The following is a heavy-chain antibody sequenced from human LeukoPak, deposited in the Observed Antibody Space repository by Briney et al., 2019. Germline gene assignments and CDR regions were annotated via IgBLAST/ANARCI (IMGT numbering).Heavy chain of an antibody. D-gene: IGHD6-25*01. CDR3: ARVYSSGWGFFDYYYIDV. CDR1: GGSISSSSYY. J-gene: IGHJ6*03. CDR2: IYYSGST. Sequence: PSETLSLTCTVSGGSISSSSYYWGWILQPPGKGLEWIGSIYYSGSTYYNPSLKSRVTISVDTSKNQFSLKLSSVTAADTAVYYCARVYSSGWGFFDYYYIDVWGKGTTVTVSS. V-gene: IGHV4-39*07.